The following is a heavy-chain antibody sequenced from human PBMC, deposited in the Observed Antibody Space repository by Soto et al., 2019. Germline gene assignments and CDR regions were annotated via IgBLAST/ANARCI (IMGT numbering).Heavy chain of an antibody. CDR1: GFTFSRYP. V-gene: IGHV3-23*01. Sequence: PGGSLRLSCAASGFTFSRYPMSWVRQAPGKGLEWVSTITENSGLTFYADSVKGRFAISRDNSKDTVFLHMNSLKVEDTGIYYCAKKGQESTPGNYFDYWGQGALVTVSS. CDR2: ITENSGLT. CDR3: AKKGQESTPGNYFDY. D-gene: IGHD1-1*01. J-gene: IGHJ4*02.